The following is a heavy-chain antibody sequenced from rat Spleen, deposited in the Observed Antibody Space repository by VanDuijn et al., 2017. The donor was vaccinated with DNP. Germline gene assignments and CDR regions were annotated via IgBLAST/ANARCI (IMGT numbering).Heavy chain of an antibody. CDR1: GFTFSDYY. CDR2: INPDGGST. CDR3: ASLNNYNWFAY. D-gene: IGHD1-10*01. Sequence: EVQLVESGGGSVQPGRSMKLSCAASGFTFSDYYMSWVRQAPTTGLEWVASINPDGGSTYYRDSVKGRFTISRDNAKSTLYLQMDSLRSEDTATYYCASLNNYNWFAYWGQGTLVTVSS. V-gene: IGHV5-25*01. J-gene: IGHJ3*01.